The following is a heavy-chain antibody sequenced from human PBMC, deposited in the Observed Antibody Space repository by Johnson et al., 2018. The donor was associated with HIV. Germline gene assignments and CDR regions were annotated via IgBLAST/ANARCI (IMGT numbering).Heavy chain of an antibody. Sequence: VQLVESGGGVVQPGGSLRLSCAASGFTFSSYAMHWVRQAPGKGLEWVAVISYDGGNKYYADSVKGRFTISRDNSKNTLFLQMNSLRDEDTAMYYCAKDERQLGGWSHAFDIWGQGTMVTVCS. D-gene: IGHD6-13*01. CDR3: AKDERQLGGWSHAFDI. V-gene: IGHV3-30-3*02. CDR1: GFTFSSYA. J-gene: IGHJ3*02. CDR2: ISYDGGNK.